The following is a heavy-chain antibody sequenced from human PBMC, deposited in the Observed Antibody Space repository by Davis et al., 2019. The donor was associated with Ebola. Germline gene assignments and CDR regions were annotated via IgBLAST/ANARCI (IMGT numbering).Heavy chain of an antibody. J-gene: IGHJ5*02. Sequence: GGSLRLSCAASGFTFSSYGMHWVRQAPGKGLEWVAVISYDGSNKYYADSVKGRFTISRDNAKNSLYLQMNSLRAEDTAVYYCARDRRFPKFDPWGRGTLVTVSS. D-gene: IGHD2-21*01. CDR2: ISYDGSNK. V-gene: IGHV3-30*03. CDR1: GFTFSSYG. CDR3: ARDRRFPKFDP.